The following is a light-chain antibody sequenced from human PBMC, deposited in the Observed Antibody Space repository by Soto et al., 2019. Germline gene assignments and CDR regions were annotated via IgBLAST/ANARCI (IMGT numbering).Light chain of an antibody. J-gene: IGKJ5*01. CDR1: QSLQHSNGYNY. V-gene: IGKV2-28*01. Sequence: DMVMTQSPLSLPVTPGEPASISCRSSQSLQHSNGYNYLDWYFQKPGQSPQLLIYLASNRASGVPVRFSGSGSGTDFTLNISRVEAEDVGLYYCMQGVQMPPITFGQGTRLEIK. CDR3: MQGVQMPPIT. CDR2: LAS.